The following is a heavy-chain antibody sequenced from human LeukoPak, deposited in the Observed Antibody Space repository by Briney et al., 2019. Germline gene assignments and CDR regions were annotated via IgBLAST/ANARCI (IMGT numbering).Heavy chain of an antibody. CDR1: GFTFSSYW. CDR2: IKQDGSEK. CDR3: ARDGYSYGENYFDY. Sequence: GGSLRLSCAASGFTFSSYWMSWVRQAPGKGLEWVANIKQDGSEKYYVDSVKGRFTISRDNAKNSLYLQMNSLRAEDTAVYYCARDGYSYGENYFDYWGQGTLVTVSS. J-gene: IGHJ4*02. V-gene: IGHV3-7*01. D-gene: IGHD5-18*01.